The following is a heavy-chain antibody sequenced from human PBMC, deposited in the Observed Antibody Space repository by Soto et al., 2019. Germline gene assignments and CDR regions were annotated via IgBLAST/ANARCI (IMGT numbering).Heavy chain of an antibody. V-gene: IGHV1-69*13. CDR2: IIPIFGTA. CDR1: GGTFSSYA. D-gene: IGHD6-13*01. CDR3: ATNGAAAGHYYYYGMDV. Sequence: EASVKVSCKASGGTFSSYAISWVRQAPGQGLEWMGGIIPIFGTANYAQKFQGRVTITADESTSTAYMELSSLRSEDTGVYYCATNGAAAGHYYYYGMDVWGQGTTVTVSS. J-gene: IGHJ6*02.